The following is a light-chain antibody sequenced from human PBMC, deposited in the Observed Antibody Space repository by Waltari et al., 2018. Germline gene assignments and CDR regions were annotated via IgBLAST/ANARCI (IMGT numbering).Light chain of an antibody. J-gene: IGKJ1*01. CDR3: MQALQIPWT. V-gene: IGKV2-28*01. Sequence: EIVMTQSPLSLPVTPGEPASISCTSSQSLLHSNGENYLDWYLQKPGQSPQLLIYLGSSRATGVPDRFGGSGSGTDFTLKISRVEAEDVGVYYCMQALQIPWTFGQGTKVEIK. CDR1: QSLLHSNGENY. CDR2: LGS.